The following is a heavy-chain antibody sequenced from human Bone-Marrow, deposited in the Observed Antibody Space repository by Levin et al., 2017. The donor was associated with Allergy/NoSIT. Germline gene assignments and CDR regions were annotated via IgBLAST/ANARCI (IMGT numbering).Heavy chain of an antibody. CDR3: VRNREYSSGWYGLADYHHGMDV. CDR1: GFDLTGTW. V-gene: IGHV3-74*01. CDR2: IIPDGGSA. D-gene: IGHD6-19*01. J-gene: IGHJ6*02. Sequence: GGSLRLSCVAPGFDLTGTWMHWVRKVPGKGRGWVSRIIPDGGSAKYAASGEGRFSISRDTAKNLVYRQRHSLRPEDTAVYYCVRNREYSSGWYGLADYHHGMDVWGQGTTVTVSS.